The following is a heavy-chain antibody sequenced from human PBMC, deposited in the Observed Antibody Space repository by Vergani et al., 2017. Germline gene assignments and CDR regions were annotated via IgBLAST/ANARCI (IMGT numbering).Heavy chain of an antibody. J-gene: IGHJ6*03. CDR1: GYTFTSYD. CDR2: MNPNSGNT. V-gene: IGHV1-8*01. Sequence: QVQLVQSGAEVKKPGASVKVSCKASGYTFTSYDINWVRQATGQGLEWMGWMNPNSGNTGYAQKFQGRVTMTRNTSIRTAYMELSSLRSEDTAVYDCARVSPPGPKGAYYYYYYMDVWGKGTTVTVSS. D-gene: IGHD3-10*01. CDR3: ARVSPPGPKGAYYYYYYMDV.